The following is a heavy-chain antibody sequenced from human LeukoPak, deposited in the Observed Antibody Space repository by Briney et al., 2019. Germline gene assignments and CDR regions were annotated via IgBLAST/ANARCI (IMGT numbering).Heavy chain of an antibody. CDR2: IRSKANSYAT. Sequence: GGSLRLSCAASGFTFSGSAMHWVRQASGKGLEWVGRIRSKANSYATAYAASVKGRFTISRDDSKNTAYLQMNSLKTEDTAVYYCTRGGSMDVWGKGTTVTVSS. V-gene: IGHV3-73*01. CDR3: TRGGSMDV. J-gene: IGHJ6*04. D-gene: IGHD3-10*01. CDR1: GFTFSGSA.